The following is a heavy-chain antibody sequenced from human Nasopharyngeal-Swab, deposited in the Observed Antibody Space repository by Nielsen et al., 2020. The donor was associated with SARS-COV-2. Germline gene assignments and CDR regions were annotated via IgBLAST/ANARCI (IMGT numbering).Heavy chain of an antibody. V-gene: IGHV3-23*01. D-gene: IGHD1-1*01. J-gene: IGHJ4*01. CDR1: GFTFSTYT. Sequence: GESLKISCAASGFTFSTYTMNWVRQAPGKGLEWVSLITGGADSTYYADSVQGRFTISRDNSRNTVYLHMNSLRADDTAIYYCAKDLVPDGHNDFDYWGQGTLVTVSS. CDR2: ITGGADST. CDR3: AKDLVPDGHNDFDY.